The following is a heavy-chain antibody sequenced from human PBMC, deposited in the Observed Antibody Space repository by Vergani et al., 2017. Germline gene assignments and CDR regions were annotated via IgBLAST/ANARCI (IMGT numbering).Heavy chain of an antibody. CDR3: ARDLEYYYDSSGYRDAFDI. CDR2: ISGSGGST. Sequence: EVQLLESGGGLVQPGGSLRLSCAASGFTFSSYAMSWVRQAPGKGLEWVSAISGSGGSTYYADSVKGRFTISRDNSKNTLYLQMNSLRAEDTAVYYCARDLEYYYDSSGYRDAFDIWGQGTMVTVSS. J-gene: IGHJ3*02. V-gene: IGHV3-23*01. D-gene: IGHD3-22*01. CDR1: GFTFSSYA.